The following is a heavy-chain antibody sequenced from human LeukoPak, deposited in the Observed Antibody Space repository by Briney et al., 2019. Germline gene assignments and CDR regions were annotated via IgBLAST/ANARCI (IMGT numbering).Heavy chain of an antibody. CDR1: GGTFSSYA. Sequence: ASVKVSCKASGGTFSSYAISWVRQAPGQGLEWMGWISAYNANRKYAQKIQGRVTMTTDTSTNTAYMELRSLRSDDTAVYYCARVSYYGSGIIPGDYYYGMDVWGKGTTVTVSS. D-gene: IGHD3-10*01. J-gene: IGHJ6*04. CDR3: ARVSYYGSGIIPGDYYYGMDV. V-gene: IGHV1-18*01. CDR2: ISAYNANR.